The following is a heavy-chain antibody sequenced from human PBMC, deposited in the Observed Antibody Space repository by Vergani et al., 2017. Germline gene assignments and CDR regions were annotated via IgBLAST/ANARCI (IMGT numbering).Heavy chain of an antibody. CDR2: ISYDGSNK. J-gene: IGHJ6*03. CDR1: GFTFSSYS. V-gene: IGHV3-30*03. Sequence: VQLVESGGGLVKRGGSLRLSCAASGFTFSSYSMNWVRQAPGKGLEWVAVISYDGSNKYYADSVKGRFTISRDNSKNTLYLQMNSLRAEDTAVYYCAREYYDFWSGYYYYYYMDVWGKGTTVTVSS. CDR3: AREYYDFWSGYYYYYYMDV. D-gene: IGHD3-3*01.